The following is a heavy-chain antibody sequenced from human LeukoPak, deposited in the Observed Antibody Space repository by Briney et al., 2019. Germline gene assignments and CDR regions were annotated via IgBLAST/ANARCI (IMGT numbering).Heavy chain of an antibody. CDR3: AKAIVRLHYYGEVDF. V-gene: IGHV3-23*01. CDR2: ISGSGGST. Sequence: PGGSLRLSCAASGFTFSSYAMSWVRQGPGKGLEWVSAISGSGGSTYYADSVKGRFTISRDNSKNTLYLQMNSLRAEDTAVYYCAKAIVRLHYYGEVDFWGQGTLVTVSS. J-gene: IGHJ4*02. D-gene: IGHD3-10*01. CDR1: GFTFSSYA.